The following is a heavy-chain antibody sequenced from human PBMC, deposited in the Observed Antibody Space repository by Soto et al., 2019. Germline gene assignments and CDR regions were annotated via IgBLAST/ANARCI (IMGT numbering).Heavy chain of an antibody. D-gene: IGHD1-26*01. CDR1: GFSFLNYW. CDR2: IYPADGDT. CDR3: ARGLQSGSYHVGL. J-gene: IGHJ4*03. Sequence: EVQLVQAGAEMKKPGESLQISCEASGFSFLNYWVAWVRQPPGKGLEWMGIIYPADGDTRDSPSVQGQVTISADKSIHTVYLQWSSLKASDTAMYFCARGLQSGSYHVGLWGPGTPVSVTS. V-gene: IGHV5-51*01.